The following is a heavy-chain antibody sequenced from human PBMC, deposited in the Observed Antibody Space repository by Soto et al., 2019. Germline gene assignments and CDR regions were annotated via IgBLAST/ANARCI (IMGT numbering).Heavy chain of an antibody. CDR3: VRASTGAACPLDY. CDR2: INDDGSET. V-gene: IGHV3-7*01. Sequence: DVQLVESGGDSVQRGGSLRLSCAASGFTFDRYWMTWIRQAPGKGLEWVASINDDGSETHYMGSVKGRFTISRHNAKNSLYLQMNSPRVEDPAVYHCVRASTGAACPLDYWGQGTLGTVSS. D-gene: IGHD2-8*02. CDR1: GFTFDRYW. J-gene: IGHJ4*02.